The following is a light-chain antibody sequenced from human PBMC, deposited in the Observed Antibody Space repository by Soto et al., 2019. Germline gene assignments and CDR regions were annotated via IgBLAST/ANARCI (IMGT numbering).Light chain of an antibody. CDR1: QSVSNS. Sequence: TPSPATXSLRPQNRASAAWGASQSVSNSLAWYQQRPAKAPXLXXXDASKRAAGIPARISGTGSGTDLTLTISRRHPEHYDGYYCQQRRNGRPFSFGPGTQVDI. J-gene: IGKJ1*01. CDR2: DAS. CDR3: QQRRNGRPFS. V-gene: IGKV3-11*01.